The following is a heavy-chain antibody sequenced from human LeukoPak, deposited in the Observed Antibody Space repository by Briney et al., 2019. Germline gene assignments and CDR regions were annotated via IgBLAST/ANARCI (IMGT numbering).Heavy chain of an antibody. V-gene: IGHV4-59*01. J-gene: IGHJ4*02. D-gene: IGHD1-26*01. CDR2: VYYSGST. Sequence: SETLSPTCTVSGGSISSYYWSWVRQPPGKGLEWIGYVYYSGSTNYNPSLKSRVTISIDTSKNQFFLILSSVTAADTAVYYCARAYSGTYSYFDHWGQGTLVTVSS. CDR3: ARAYSGTYSYFDH. CDR1: GGSISSYY.